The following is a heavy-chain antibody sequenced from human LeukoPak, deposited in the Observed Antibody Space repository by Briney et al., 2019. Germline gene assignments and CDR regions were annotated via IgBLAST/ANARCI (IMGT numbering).Heavy chain of an antibody. D-gene: IGHD3-10*01. J-gene: IGHJ4*02. CDR1: GFTFDDYA. V-gene: IGHV3-9*03. CDR3: AKAGEGGFDY. Sequence: GGSLRLSCAASGFTFDDYAMYWVRQAPGKGLEWVSGISWNSGSIGYADSVKGRFTISRDNAKNSLYLQMNSLRAEDMALYYCAKAGEGGFDYWGQGTLVTVSS. CDR2: ISWNSGSI.